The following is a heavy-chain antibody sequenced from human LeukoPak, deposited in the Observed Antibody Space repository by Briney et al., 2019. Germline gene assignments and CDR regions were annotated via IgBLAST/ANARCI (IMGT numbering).Heavy chain of an antibody. CDR2: INPNSGGT. D-gene: IGHD3-10*01. CDR1: GYTFTGYY. CDR3: ARGVHYYYGMDV. J-gene: IGHJ6*02. V-gene: IGHV1-2*02. Sequence: ASVKVSCKASGYTFTGYYMHWVRQAPGQGLEWMGWINPNSGGTNYAQKFQGRVTMTRDASISTAYMELSRLRSDDTAVYYCARGVHYYYGMDVWGQGTTATVSS.